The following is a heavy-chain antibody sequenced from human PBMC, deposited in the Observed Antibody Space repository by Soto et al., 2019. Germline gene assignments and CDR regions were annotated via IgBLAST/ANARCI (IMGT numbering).Heavy chain of an antibody. CDR2: IRSRSIDM. V-gene: IGHV3-21*01. D-gene: IGHD2-2*01. Sequence: ESGGGLVKPGESLRLSCAASGFTFSNYNINWVRQAPGKGLEWVSSIRSRSIDMYYADSVKGRFTISRDDAKNSLSLQMNGRKAADTAVYFCVRESYPAKAFDIWGKGTMVTVYS. CDR3: VRESYPAKAFDI. CDR1: GFTFSNYN. J-gene: IGHJ3*02.